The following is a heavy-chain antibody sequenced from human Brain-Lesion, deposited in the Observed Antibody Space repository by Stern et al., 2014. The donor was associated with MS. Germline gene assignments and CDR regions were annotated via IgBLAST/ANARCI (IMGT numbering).Heavy chain of an antibody. V-gene: IGHV1-2*02. D-gene: IGHD2-2*01. CDR1: GNSFTHFY. CDR3: ARGGRYYADY. Sequence: VQLVESGAEVKKPGASVRVSCEASGNSFTHFYIHWVRQAPGQGLEWMGWINPNSGGTKFAPKFHGLDNTTMATYNTTALMDVPSLTSDDTAVYYCARGGRYYADYWGQGTLVTVSS. CDR2: INPNSGGT. J-gene: IGHJ4*02.